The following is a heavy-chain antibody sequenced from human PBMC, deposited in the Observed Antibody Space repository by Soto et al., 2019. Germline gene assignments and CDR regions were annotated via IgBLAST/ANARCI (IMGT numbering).Heavy chain of an antibody. CDR3: AKHSGKDYGDYVFAFDI. CDR2: ISGGGGST. D-gene: IGHD4-17*01. CDR1: GFTFSNYA. V-gene: IGHV3-23*01. J-gene: IGHJ3*02. Sequence: EVQLLESGGGLVQPGGSLRLSCAASGFTFSNYAMSWVRQAPGKGLESVSLISGGGGSTYYADSVKGRFTISRDNSKNTLYLQMNSLRAEDTAVYYCAKHSGKDYGDYVFAFDIWGLGTMVAVSS.